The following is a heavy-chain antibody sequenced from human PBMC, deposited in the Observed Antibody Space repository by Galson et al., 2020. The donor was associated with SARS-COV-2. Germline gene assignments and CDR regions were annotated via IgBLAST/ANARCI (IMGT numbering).Heavy chain of an antibody. J-gene: IGHJ4*02. CDR1: GGTFSSYA. CDR3: ATLPLYYYDSSGYYPGY. Sequence: SVKVSCKASGGTFSSYAISWVRQAPGQGLEWMGGIIPIFGTANYAQKFQGRVTITADKSTSTAYMELSSLRSEDTAVYYCATLPLYYYDSSGYYPGYWGQGTLVTVSS. D-gene: IGHD3-22*01. V-gene: IGHV1-69*06. CDR2: IIPIFGTA.